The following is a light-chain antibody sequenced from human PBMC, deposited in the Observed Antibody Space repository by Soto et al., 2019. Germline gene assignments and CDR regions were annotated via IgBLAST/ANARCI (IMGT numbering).Light chain of an antibody. V-gene: IGKV3-20*01. CDR2: GTS. CDR3: QQYGGSPRT. CDR1: QSVTSIY. J-gene: IGKJ1*01. Sequence: TQSPGTLSLSPGERATLSCRAVQSVTSIYLAWYQQKPGQAPRLLIYGTSFRATGIPDRFSGSGSGTDFTLTITRLEPEDFAVYYCQQYGGSPRTFGQGTKVDI.